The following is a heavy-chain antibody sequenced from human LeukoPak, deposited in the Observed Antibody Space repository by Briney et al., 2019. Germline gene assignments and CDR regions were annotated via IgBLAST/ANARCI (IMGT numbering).Heavy chain of an antibody. D-gene: IGHD6-19*01. CDR1: GFTFSSYW. CDR3: ARQSSRIAVAGSAFDI. Sequence: GSLRLSCAASGFTFSSYWMSWVRQAPGKGLEWIGEIYHSGSTNYNPSLKSRVTISVDKSKNQFSLKLSSVTAADTAVYYCARQSSRIAVAGSAFDIWGQGTMVTVSS. CDR2: IYHSGST. V-gene: IGHV4-4*02. J-gene: IGHJ3*02.